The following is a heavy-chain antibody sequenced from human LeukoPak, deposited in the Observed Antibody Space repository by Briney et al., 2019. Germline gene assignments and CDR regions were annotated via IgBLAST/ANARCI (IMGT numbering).Heavy chain of an antibody. CDR1: GGSISSGGYY. D-gene: IGHD3-22*01. CDR3: ARESYYYDSSGYYNYLDY. J-gene: IGHJ4*02. V-gene: IGHV4-30-2*01. CDR2: IYHSGST. Sequence: PSQTLSLTCTVSGGSISSGGYYWSWIRQPPGKGLEWIGYIYHSGSTYYNPSLKSRVTISVDRSKNQFSLKLSSVTAADTAVYYCARESYYYDSSGYYNYLDYWGQGTLVTVSS.